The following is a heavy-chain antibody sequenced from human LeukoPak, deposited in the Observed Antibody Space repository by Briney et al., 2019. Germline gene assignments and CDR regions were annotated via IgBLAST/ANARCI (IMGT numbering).Heavy chain of an antibody. J-gene: IGHJ4*02. CDR2: INPNSGGT. D-gene: IGHD3-22*01. CDR3: ARGKYYDSSGYCDY. CDR1: GYTFTGYY. Sequence: GASVKVSCKASGYTFTGYYMHWVRQAPGQGLEWMGWINPNSGGTNYAQKFQGRVTMTRDTSISTAYMELSRLRSDDTAVYYCARGKYYDSSGYCDYWGQGTLVTVSS. V-gene: IGHV1-2*02.